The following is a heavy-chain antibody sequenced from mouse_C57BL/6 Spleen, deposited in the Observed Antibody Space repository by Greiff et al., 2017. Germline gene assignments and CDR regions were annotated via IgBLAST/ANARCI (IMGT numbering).Heavy chain of an antibody. V-gene: IGHV1-78*01. Sequence: VKLQESDAELVKPGASVKISCKVSGYTFTDHTIHWMKQRPEQGLEWIGYIYPRDGSTKYNEKFKGKATLTADKSSSTAYMQLNSLTSKDTAVYFCAKKHYGNYFDYWGQGTTLTVSS. CDR1: GYTFTDHT. J-gene: IGHJ2*01. CDR3: AKKHYGNYFDY. CDR2: IYPRDGST. D-gene: IGHD2-1*01.